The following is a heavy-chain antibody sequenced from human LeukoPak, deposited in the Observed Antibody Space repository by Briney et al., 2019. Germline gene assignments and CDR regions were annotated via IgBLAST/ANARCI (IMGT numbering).Heavy chain of an antibody. J-gene: IGHJ4*02. CDR3: ARAEAYCGGDCQYYFDY. CDR2: IYYSGST. D-gene: IGHD2-21*02. Sequence: SETLSLTCTVSGGSISSSSYYWGWIRQPPGKGLEWIGSIYYSGSTYYNPSLKSRVTISVDTSKNQFSLKLSSVTAADTAVYYCARAEAYCGGDCQYYFDYWGQGTLVTVSS. CDR1: GGSISSSSYY. V-gene: IGHV4-39*07.